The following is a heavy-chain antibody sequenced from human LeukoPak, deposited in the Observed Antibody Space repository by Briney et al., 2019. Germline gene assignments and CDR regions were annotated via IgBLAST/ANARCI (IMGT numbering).Heavy chain of an antibody. CDR2: INPNSGGT. J-gene: IGHJ6*03. Sequence: ASVKVSCKASGYTFTGYYMHWVRQAPGQGLEWMGWINPNSGGTNYVQKSQGRVTMTRDTSISTAYMELSRLRSDDTAVYYCARERYGDTTYYYYYYMDVWGKGTTVTVSS. CDR1: GYTFTGYY. CDR3: ARERYGDTTYYYYYYMDV. V-gene: IGHV1-2*02. D-gene: IGHD4-17*01.